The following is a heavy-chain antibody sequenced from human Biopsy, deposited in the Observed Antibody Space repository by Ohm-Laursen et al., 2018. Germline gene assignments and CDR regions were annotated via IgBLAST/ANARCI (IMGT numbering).Heavy chain of an antibody. D-gene: IGHD5-12*01. J-gene: IGHJ2*01. CDR2: IMSLYNTT. Sequence: GSSVKVSCKVSGGMFTSYTINWLRQAPGQGLQWMGGIMSLYNTTNYAQKFWDRITVTADKSTNTVYMTLSSLTSEDTAVYFCARGLGGYDYWYFDLWGRGTLVIVSS. CDR1: GGMFTSYT. CDR3: ARGLGGYDYWYFDL. V-gene: IGHV1-69*06.